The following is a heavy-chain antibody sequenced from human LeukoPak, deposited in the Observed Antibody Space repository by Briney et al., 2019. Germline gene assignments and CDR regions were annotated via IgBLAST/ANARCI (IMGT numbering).Heavy chain of an antibody. CDR3: ARDPLGDSSGYYEPSGFDP. D-gene: IGHD3-22*01. CDR2: INPSGGST. V-gene: IGHV1-46*01. J-gene: IGHJ5*02. Sequence: ASVKVSCKASGGTFSSYAISWVRQAPGQGLEWMGIINPSGGSTSYAQKFQGRVTMTRDTSTSTVYMELSSLRSEDTAVYYCARDPLGDSSGYYEPSGFDPWGQGTLVTVSS. CDR1: GGTFSSYA.